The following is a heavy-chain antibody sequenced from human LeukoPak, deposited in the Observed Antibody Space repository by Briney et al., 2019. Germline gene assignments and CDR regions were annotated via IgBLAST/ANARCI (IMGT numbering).Heavy chain of an antibody. J-gene: IGHJ3*02. D-gene: IGHD6-19*01. V-gene: IGHV1-2*02. CDR1: GYTFTGYY. CDR2: INPNSGGT. CDR3: ARDMRAVAGTLDAFDI. Sequence: GASVKVSCKASGYTFTGYYMHWVRQAPGQGLEWMGWINPNSGGTNYAQKFQGRVTMTRDTSISTAYMELSRLRSEDTAVYYCARDMRAVAGTLDAFDIWGQGTMVTVSS.